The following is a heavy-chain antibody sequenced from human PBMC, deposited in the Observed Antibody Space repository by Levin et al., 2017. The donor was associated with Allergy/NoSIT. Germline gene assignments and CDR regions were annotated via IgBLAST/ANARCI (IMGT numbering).Heavy chain of an antibody. V-gene: IGHV3-23*01. CDR3: APKFYDTSGALRHFDQ. J-gene: IGHJ4*02. Sequence: RGESLKISCAASGFSFTSYAMSWVRQAPGKGLEWVSIISVSGGTTYYADSVKGRFTISRDNSKNTLFLQMNSLRAEDTAVYYCAPKFYDTSGALRHFDQWGQGTLVTVSA. D-gene: IGHD3-22*01. CDR2: ISVSGGTT. CDR1: GFSFTSYA.